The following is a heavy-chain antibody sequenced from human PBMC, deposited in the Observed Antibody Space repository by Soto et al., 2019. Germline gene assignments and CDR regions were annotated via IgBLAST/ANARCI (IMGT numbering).Heavy chain of an antibody. CDR1: GGSFSGYY. J-gene: IGHJ5*02. D-gene: IGHD2-15*01. CDR2: IYHSGST. CDR3: ARKDEYNWFDP. Sequence: QVQLQQWGAGLLKPSETLSLTCAVYGGSFSGYYWSWIRQPPGKGLEWIGYIYHSGSTYYNPSLKSRVTISVDRSKNQFSLKLSSVTAADTAVYYCARKDEYNWFDPWGQGTLVTVSS. V-gene: IGHV4-34*01.